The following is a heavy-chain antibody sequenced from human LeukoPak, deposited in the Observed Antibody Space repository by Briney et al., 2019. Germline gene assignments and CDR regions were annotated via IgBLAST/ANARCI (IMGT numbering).Heavy chain of an antibody. J-gene: IGHJ4*02. D-gene: IGHD2-8*01. Sequence: PGGPLRLSCAASGFTVSSNYMSWVRQAPGKGLEWVSVIYSGGSTYYADSVKGRFTISRDNSKNTLYLQMNSLRVEDTAVYYCAKGWGGVNRNYFDFWGQGTLVTVSS. CDR3: AKGWGGVNRNYFDF. V-gene: IGHV3-66*01. CDR1: GFTVSSNY. CDR2: IYSGGST.